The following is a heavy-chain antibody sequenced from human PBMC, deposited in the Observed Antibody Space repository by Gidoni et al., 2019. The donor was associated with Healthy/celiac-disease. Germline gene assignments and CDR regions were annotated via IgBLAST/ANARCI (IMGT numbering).Heavy chain of an antibody. Sequence: EVQLVESGGGLVKPGGSLRLSCAASGFTFSSYSMHWVRQAPGKGLEWVSSISSSSSYIYYADSVKGRFTISRDNAKNSLYLQMNSLRAEDTAVYYCARDGDCSGGSCYYYYYGMDVWGQGTTVTVSS. D-gene: IGHD2-15*01. CDR3: ARDGDCSGGSCYYYYYGMDV. J-gene: IGHJ6*02. CDR1: GFTFSSYS. CDR2: ISSSSSYI. V-gene: IGHV3-21*01.